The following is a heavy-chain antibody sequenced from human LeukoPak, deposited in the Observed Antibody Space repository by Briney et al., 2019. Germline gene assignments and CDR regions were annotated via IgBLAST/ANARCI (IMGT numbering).Heavy chain of an antibody. CDR3: ARDRVYGDYAGYFDY. V-gene: IGHV4-4*07. J-gene: IGHJ4*02. CDR1: GGSISSYY. CDR2: IYTSGST. D-gene: IGHD4-17*01. Sequence: PSETLSLTCTVSGGSISSYYWSWIRQPAGKGLEWIGRIYTSGSTNYSPSLKSRVTMSVDTSKNQFSLKLSSVTAADTAVYYCARDRVYGDYAGYFDYWGQGTLVTVSS.